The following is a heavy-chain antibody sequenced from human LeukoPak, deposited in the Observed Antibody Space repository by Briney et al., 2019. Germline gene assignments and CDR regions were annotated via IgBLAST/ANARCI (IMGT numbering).Heavy chain of an antibody. CDR1: GGSVTTYY. D-gene: IGHD6-19*01. CDR3: ARVAGSRYFDL. CDR2: FYSSGST. V-gene: IGHV4-4*07. Sequence: PSETLSLTCTVSGGSVTTYYWSWIRQPAGKGLEWIGRFYSSGSTTYNPSLESRVTMSVDTSKNQFFLNLTSVTAADAAMYYCARVAGSRYFDLWGRGTLLTVSS. J-gene: IGHJ2*01.